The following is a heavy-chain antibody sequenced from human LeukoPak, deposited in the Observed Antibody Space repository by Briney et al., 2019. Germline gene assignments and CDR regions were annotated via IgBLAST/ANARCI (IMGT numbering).Heavy chain of an antibody. D-gene: IGHD4-17*01. CDR1: GYSISSGYY. CDR3: ADGYGDQKDWFDP. CDR2: INHSGST. V-gene: IGHV4-38-2*02. J-gene: IGHJ5*02. Sequence: SETLSLTCTVSGYSISSGYYWSWIRQPPGKGLEWIGEINHSGSTNYNPSLKSRVTISVDTSKNQFSLKLSSVTAADTAVYYCADGYGDQKDWFDPWGQGTLVTVSS.